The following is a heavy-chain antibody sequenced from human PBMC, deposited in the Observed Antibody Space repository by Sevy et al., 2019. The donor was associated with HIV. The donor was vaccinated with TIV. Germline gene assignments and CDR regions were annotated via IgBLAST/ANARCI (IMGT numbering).Heavy chain of an antibody. Sequence: GGSLRLSCAASGFTFSSYWMHWVRQAPGKGLVWVSRINSDGSSTSYADSVKGRFTISRDNAKNTLYLQMNSLRAGDTAVYYCAGSRVYDSSGYFYGMDVWGQGTTVTVSS. CDR1: GFTFSSYW. J-gene: IGHJ6*02. CDR3: AGSRVYDSSGYFYGMDV. D-gene: IGHD3-22*01. CDR2: INSDGSST. V-gene: IGHV3-74*01.